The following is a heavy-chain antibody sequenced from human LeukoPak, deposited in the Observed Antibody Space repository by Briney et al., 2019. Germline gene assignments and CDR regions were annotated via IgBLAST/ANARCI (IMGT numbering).Heavy chain of an antibody. CDR2: IIPIFGTA. CDR1: GGTFSSYA. V-gene: IGHV1-69*05. Sequence: GSSVKVSCKASGGTFSSYAISWVRQAPGQGLEWMGGIIPIFGTANYAQKFQGRVTITTDESTSTAYMELSSLRSEDTAVYYCAARGPVPAAPHDYWGQGTLVTVSS. J-gene: IGHJ4*02. CDR3: AARGPVPAAPHDY. D-gene: IGHD2-2*01.